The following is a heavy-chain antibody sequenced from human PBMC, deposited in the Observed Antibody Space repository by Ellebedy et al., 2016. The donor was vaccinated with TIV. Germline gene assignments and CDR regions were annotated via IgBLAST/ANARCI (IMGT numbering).Heavy chain of an antibody. J-gene: IGHJ3*02. CDR2: INSSSSTI. Sequence: GESLKISCAASGFPFSSYSMNWVRQAPGKGLEWVSYINSSSSTIYYADSVKGRFTISRDNAKNSLYLQMNSLRDEDTAVYYCASVRNYYDSSGYGAFDIWGQGTMVTVSS. V-gene: IGHV3-48*02. D-gene: IGHD3-22*01. CDR1: GFPFSSYS. CDR3: ASVRNYYDSSGYGAFDI.